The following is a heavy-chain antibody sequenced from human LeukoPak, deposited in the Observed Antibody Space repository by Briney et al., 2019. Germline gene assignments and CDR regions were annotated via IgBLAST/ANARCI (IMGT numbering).Heavy chain of an antibody. CDR2: LYYTGSI. CDR1: GGAITGSSYY. J-gene: IGHJ4*02. Sequence: SETLSLTCSVSGGAITGSSYYWGWIRQSPGKGLEWIGSLYYTGSIYYNPSLKSRVSMSADTSKNQFSLRLNSLTAADRAVYYCARQYYDRTGYYYFGHWGQGTLVTVSS. V-gene: IGHV4-39*01. CDR3: ARQYYDRTGYYYFGH. D-gene: IGHD3-22*01.